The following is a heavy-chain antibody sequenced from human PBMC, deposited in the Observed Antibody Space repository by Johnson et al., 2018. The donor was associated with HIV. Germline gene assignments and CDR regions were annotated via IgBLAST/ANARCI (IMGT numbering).Heavy chain of an antibody. CDR3: AKDVNWGLGGAFDI. D-gene: IGHD7-27*01. Sequence: QVQLVESGGGVVQPGRSLRLSCAASGFTFIKYYMYWVRQAPGKGLECVAVTSCDGRKKYHADSVKGRFTVSRDNSKNSLYLQMNSLRAEDTALYYCAKDVNWGLGGAFDIWGQGTMVTVSS. V-gene: IGHV3-30*04. CDR1: GFTFIKYY. J-gene: IGHJ3*02. CDR2: TSCDGRKK.